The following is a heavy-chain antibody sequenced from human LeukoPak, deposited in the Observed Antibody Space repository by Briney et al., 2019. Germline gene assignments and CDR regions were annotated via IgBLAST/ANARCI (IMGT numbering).Heavy chain of an antibody. V-gene: IGHV3-15*01. D-gene: IGHD2-2*01. CDR1: GFTFSNAW. CDR2: IKSRTDGGTT. CDR3: TTVSWPLPAALGWAFDI. J-gene: IGHJ3*02. Sequence: PGGSLRLSCAASGFTFSNAWMSWVRQAPGKGLEWVGRIKSRTDGGTTVYAAPVKGRFIISRDDSKNTLYLQMNSVKTEDTAMYYCTTVSWPLPAALGWAFDIWGQGTMVPVSS.